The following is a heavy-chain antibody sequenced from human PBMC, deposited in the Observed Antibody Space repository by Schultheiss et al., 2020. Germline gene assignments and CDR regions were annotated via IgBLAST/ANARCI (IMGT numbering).Heavy chain of an antibody. V-gene: IGHV3-15*01. D-gene: IGHD6-19*01. J-gene: IGHJ6*04. CDR2: IKSKTDGGTT. CDR3: TTVTSGWYPSPPYYYYGMDV. CDR1: GFTFSNAW. Sequence: GGSLRLSCAASGFTFSNAWMSWVRQAPGKGLEWVGRIKSKTDGGTTDYAAPVKGRFTISRDDSKNTLYLQMNSLKTEDTAVYYCTTVTSGWYPSPPYYYYGMDVWGKGTTVTVS.